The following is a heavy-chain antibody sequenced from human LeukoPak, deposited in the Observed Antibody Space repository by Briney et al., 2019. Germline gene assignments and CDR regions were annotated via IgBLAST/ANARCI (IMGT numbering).Heavy chain of an antibody. J-gene: IGHJ4*02. D-gene: IGHD6-19*01. Sequence: PLVTLCLNCGVSGDSFTGHYGTWVRQSPGKGLEWIGYIYTSGSTNYNPSLKSRVTMSVDTSKNQFSLKLSSVTAADTAVYYCAREMYSSGWDLFNYWGQGTLVTVSS. CDR1: GDSFTGHY. CDR3: AREMYSSGWDLFNY. CDR2: IYTSGST. V-gene: IGHV4-4*07.